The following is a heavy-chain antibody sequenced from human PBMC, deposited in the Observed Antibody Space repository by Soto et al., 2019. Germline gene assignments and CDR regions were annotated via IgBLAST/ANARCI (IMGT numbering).Heavy chain of an antibody. D-gene: IGHD6-19*01. Sequence: EVQLVESGGGVVRPGGSLRLSCAASGFIFGDYGMSWVRQVPGKGLECVSGVNWNGGSINYADSVKGRFTISRDNAKNSLYLQINGLIVEDTAFYYGARVPPVYRSRWYFDYWGQGTLVTVSS. V-gene: IGHV3-20*04. J-gene: IGHJ4*02. CDR1: GFIFGDYG. CDR2: VNWNGGSI. CDR3: ARVPPVYRSRWYFDY.